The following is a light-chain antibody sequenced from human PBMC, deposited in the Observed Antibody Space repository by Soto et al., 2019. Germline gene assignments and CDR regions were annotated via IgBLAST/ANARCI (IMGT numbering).Light chain of an antibody. CDR1: QSVSSY. CDR2: GAS. CDR3: QHCIGWPLIP. Sequence: EIVMTQSPATLSVSPGERATLSCRASQSVSSYLAWYQQKPGQAPRLLIYGASTRATGVPARFSGSGSGTEFSLTIRSLQSEDFAAYYCQHCIGWPLIPFGPGTRLE. V-gene: IGKV3-15*01. J-gene: IGKJ5*01.